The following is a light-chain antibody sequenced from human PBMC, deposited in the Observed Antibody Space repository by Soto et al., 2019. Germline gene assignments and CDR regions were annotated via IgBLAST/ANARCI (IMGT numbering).Light chain of an antibody. CDR2: DAS. Sequence: VMTQSPATLSVSPGERAALSCRASQSVSTNLAWYQQKPGQPPRLLIYDASNRATGIPARFSGSGSGTDFTLTISSLEPEDFAVYYCQQRSNWPPTFGGGTKVDIK. CDR1: QSVSTN. J-gene: IGKJ4*01. CDR3: QQRSNWPPT. V-gene: IGKV3-11*01.